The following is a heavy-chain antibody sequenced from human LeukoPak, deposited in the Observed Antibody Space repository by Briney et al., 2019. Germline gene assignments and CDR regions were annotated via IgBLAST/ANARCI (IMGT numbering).Heavy chain of an antibody. CDR2: ISYDGSNK. J-gene: IGHJ6*03. CDR1: GFTFSSYA. D-gene: IGHD3-3*01. V-gene: IGHV3-30-3*01. CDR3: ASRITVFGVATRGYYMDV. Sequence: PGGSLRLSCAASGFTFSSYALHWVRQAPGKGLEWMAVISYDGSNKYYADSVKGRFTISRDNSKNTLYLQMNSLRAEDTAVYYCASRITVFGVATRGYYMDVWGKGTTVTVSS.